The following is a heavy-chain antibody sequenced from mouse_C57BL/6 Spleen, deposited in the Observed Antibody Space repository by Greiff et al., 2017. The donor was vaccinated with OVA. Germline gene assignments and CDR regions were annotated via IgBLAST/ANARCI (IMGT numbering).Heavy chain of an antibody. CDR1: GFTFTDYY. CDR3: ASSIYDYDEGAGFAY. D-gene: IGHD2-4*01. J-gene: IGHJ3*01. CDR2: IRNKANGYTP. V-gene: IGHV7-3*01. Sequence: DVMLVESGGGLVQPGGSLSLSCAASGFTFTDYYMSWVRQPPGKALEWFGFIRNKANGYTPEYSASVKGRFTISRDNSQSILYLQMNALRAEDSATYYCASSIYDYDEGAGFAYWGQGTLVTVSA.